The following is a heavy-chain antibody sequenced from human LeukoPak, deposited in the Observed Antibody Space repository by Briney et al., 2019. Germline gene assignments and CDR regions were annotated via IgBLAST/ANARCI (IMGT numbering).Heavy chain of an antibody. D-gene: IGHD3-22*01. CDR2: IYTSGST. J-gene: IGHJ6*03. CDR3: AREAYYYDSSGYYYNYYYYYMDV. Sequence: SQTLSLTCTVSGGSISSGSYYWSWIRQPAGKGLEWIGRIYTSGSTNYNPSLKSRVTISVDTSKNQFSLKLSSVTAADTAVYYCAREAYYYDSSGYYYNYYYYYMDVWGKGTTVTISS. CDR1: GGSISSGSYY. V-gene: IGHV4-61*02.